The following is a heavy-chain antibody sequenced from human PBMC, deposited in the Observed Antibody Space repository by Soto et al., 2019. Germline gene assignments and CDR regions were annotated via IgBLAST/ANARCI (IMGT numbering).Heavy chain of an antibody. CDR1: GGSFSGYY. Sequence: QVQLQQWGAGLLKPSETLSLTCAVYGGSFSGYYWSWIRQPPGKGLEWIGEINHSGSTNYNPSLKSRVTIXXDXSXXQFSLKLSSVTAADTAVYYCARTGRYYYGSGSYPHWGQGTLVTVSS. D-gene: IGHD3-10*01. J-gene: IGHJ4*02. CDR2: INHSGST. CDR3: ARTGRYYYGSGSYPH. V-gene: IGHV4-34*01.